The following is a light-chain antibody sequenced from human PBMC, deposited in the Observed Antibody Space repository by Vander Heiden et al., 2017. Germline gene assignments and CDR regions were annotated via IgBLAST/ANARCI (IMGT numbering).Light chain of an antibody. CDR3: KQGKHRPRT. J-gene: IGKJ5*01. V-gene: IGKV2-30*02. Sequence: DVASTQSYLPLRVSLGQPAYICCSSSQRHVLSDGNTSVNWYQQRPGQAPMRLIYKVSNRDTGVPDRFSGSGSGTDFTLKISRVEAEDVGVYYCKQGKHRPRTFGQGTQVEIK. CDR2: KVS. CDR1: QRHVLSDGNTS.